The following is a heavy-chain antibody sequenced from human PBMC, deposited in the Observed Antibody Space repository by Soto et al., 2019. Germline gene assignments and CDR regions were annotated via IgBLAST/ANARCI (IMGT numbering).Heavy chain of an antibody. CDR1: GYTFTSYG. D-gene: IGHD2-2*01. CDR3: ARHASSSQLSSGYNWFDP. CDR2: ISAYNGNT. Sequence: ASVKVSCKASGYTFTSYGISWVRQAPGQGLEWMGWISAYNGNTNYAQKLQGRVTISVDTSKNQFSLKLSSVTAADTAVYYCARHASSSQLSSGYNWFDPWGQGTLVTVSS. V-gene: IGHV1-18*01. J-gene: IGHJ5*02.